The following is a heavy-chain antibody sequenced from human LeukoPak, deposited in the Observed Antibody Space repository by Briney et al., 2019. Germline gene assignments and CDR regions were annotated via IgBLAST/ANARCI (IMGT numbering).Heavy chain of an antibody. J-gene: IGHJ4*02. CDR1: GFTFSSYG. CDR2: IRYDGSNK. CDR3: TRDTFGFHDY. V-gene: IGHV3-30*02. Sequence: PGGSLRLSCAASGFTFSSYGMHWVRQAPGKGLEWVAFIRYDGSNKYYADSVKGRFTISRDNSKNTLYLQMNSLRADDTAVYYCTRDTFGFHDYWGQGTLVTVSS. D-gene: IGHD3-10*01.